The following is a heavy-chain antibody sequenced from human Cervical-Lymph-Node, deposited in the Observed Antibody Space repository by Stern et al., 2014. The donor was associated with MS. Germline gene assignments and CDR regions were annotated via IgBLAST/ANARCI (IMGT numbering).Heavy chain of an antibody. V-gene: IGHV3-11*01. D-gene: IGHD2/OR15-2a*01. Sequence: QVQLVQSGGGLVKPGGSLRLSCAASGFTFSDYYMNWIRQAPGKGLEWVSYINGSGTAIYYADSVKGRFTNSRDNAKKSLYLQMDSLRVEDTAIYYCANSIAWGQGTLVTVSS. CDR3: ANSIA. CDR2: INGSGTAI. CDR1: GFTFSDYY. J-gene: IGHJ5*02.